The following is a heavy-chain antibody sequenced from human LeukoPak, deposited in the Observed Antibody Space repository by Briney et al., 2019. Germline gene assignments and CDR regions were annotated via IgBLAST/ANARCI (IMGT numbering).Heavy chain of an antibody. CDR1: GFTFSSYA. CDR2: ISGSGGST. J-gene: IGHJ4*02. CDR3: AANLDYGDSTFDY. V-gene: IGHV3-23*01. Sequence: GGSLRLSCAASGFTFSSYAMSWVRQAPGKGLEWVSAISGSGGSTYYADSVKGRFTISRDNSKNTLYLQMNSLRAEDTAVYYCAANLDYGDSTFDYWGQGTLVTVSS. D-gene: IGHD4-17*01.